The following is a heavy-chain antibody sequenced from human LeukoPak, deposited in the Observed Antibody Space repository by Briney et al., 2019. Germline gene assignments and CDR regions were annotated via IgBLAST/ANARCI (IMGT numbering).Heavy chain of an antibody. CDR3: ARDPIGGRPDF. CDR2: IHRDGTTT. D-gene: IGHD2-15*01. V-gene: IGHV3-74*01. CDR1: GFTLRNYW. J-gene: IGHJ4*02. Sequence: GGSLRLSCAVSGFTLRNYWMHWIRQVPGKGLVWVSRIHRDGTTTDYADSVKGRFTISRDAAKDTLFLQMNSLRAEDTGVLYCARDPIGGRPDFWGQGTLVSVSS.